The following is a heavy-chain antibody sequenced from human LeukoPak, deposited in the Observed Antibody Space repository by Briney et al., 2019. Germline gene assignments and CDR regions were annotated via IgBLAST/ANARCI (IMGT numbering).Heavy chain of an antibody. V-gene: IGHV3-21*01. D-gene: IGHD3-3*01. CDR2: ISSSGESI. CDR1: GFTFTIYT. J-gene: IGHJ3*01. CDR3: ARDRPFDFYAFDF. Sequence: GGSLRLSCAASGFTFTIYTINWIRQAPGKGLEWVSSISSSGESIYYADSVKGRFTITRDNAKNSVYLEMNSLRAEDTALYYCARDRPFDFYAFDFWGPGTMVTVSS.